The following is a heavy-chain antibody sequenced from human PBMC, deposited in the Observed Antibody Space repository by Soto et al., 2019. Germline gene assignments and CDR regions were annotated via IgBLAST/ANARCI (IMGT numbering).Heavy chain of an antibody. D-gene: IGHD6-19*01. CDR2: INHSGST. CDR3: ARNSGWYVGPLDY. Sequence: SETLSLTCAVYGGSFSYHYWSWIRQPPGKGLEWIGEINHSGSTNYNPSLKSRVTISVDTSKNQFSLKLSSVTAADTAVYYCARNSGWYVGPLDYWGQGTLVTVSS. CDR1: GGSFSYHY. V-gene: IGHV4-34*01. J-gene: IGHJ4*02.